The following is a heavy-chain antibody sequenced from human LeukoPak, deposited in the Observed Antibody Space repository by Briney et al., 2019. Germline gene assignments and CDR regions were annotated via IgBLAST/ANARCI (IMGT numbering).Heavy chain of an antibody. Sequence: PGGSLRLSCAASGFTFSNYAMSWVRQAPGKGLEWVSGISGSGGDTYYADSVKGRFTISRDNSKNTLSLQMNSLRAEDTAVYYCAKDPGKHPYYYMDVWGRGTAVTVSS. CDR3: AKDPGKHPYYYMDV. J-gene: IGHJ6*03. V-gene: IGHV3-23*01. CDR1: GFTFSNYA. D-gene: IGHD3-10*01. CDR2: ISGSGGDT.